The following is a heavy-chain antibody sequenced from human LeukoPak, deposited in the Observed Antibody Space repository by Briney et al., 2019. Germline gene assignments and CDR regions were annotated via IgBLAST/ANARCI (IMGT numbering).Heavy chain of an antibody. CDR3: ARLTGMSVAPDY. D-gene: IGHD6-19*01. CDR2: IYPGDSDT. J-gene: IGHJ4*02. CDR1: GYSFTSYW. Sequence: NTGESLKISCKGSGYSFTSYWIGWVRQMPGKGLEWMGIIYPGDSDTRYSPSFRGQVTISADKSISTASLQWSSLKASDTAMYYCARLTGMSVAPDYWGQGTQVIVSS. V-gene: IGHV5-51*01.